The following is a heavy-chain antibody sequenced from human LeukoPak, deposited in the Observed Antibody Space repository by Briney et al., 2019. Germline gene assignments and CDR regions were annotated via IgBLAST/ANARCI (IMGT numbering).Heavy chain of an antibody. V-gene: IGHV3-21*01. D-gene: IGHD3-10*02. CDR1: GFTFSSYS. CDR3: AELGITMIGGV. Sequence: GGSLRLSCAASGFTFSSYSMNWVRQAPGKGLEWVSSISSSSSYIYYTDSVKGRFTISRDNAKKSLYLQMNSLRAEDTAVYYCAELGITMIGGVWGKGTTVTISS. CDR2: ISSSSSYI. J-gene: IGHJ6*04.